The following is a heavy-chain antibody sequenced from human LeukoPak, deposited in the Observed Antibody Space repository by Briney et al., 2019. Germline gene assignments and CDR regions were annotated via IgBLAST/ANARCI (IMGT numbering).Heavy chain of an antibody. CDR1: GFTFSSYA. D-gene: IGHD3-3*01. J-gene: IGHJ4*02. V-gene: IGHV3-30-3*01. Sequence: GGSLRLSCAASGFTFSSYAMHWVRQAPGKGLEWVAVISYDGNNKYYADSVKGRFTISRDTSKNTLYLQMNCLRPEDTAVYYCARGLFGVVTPPRDWGQGTLVTVSS. CDR3: ARGLFGVVTPPRD. CDR2: ISYDGNNK.